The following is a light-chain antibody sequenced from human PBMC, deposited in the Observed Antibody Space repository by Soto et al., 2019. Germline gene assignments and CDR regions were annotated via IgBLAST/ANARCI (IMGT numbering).Light chain of an antibody. CDR1: QSISSSY. CDR2: GAS. Sequence: EIALTQSPGTLSLSPGNRATISCLASQSISSSYLAWYQQRPGQAPRLLIYGASSRATGIPDRFSGSGSGTDFTLTISSLEPEDFAVYYCQQRSNWLTFGGGTKVEI. CDR3: QQRSNWLT. J-gene: IGKJ4*01. V-gene: IGKV3D-20*02.